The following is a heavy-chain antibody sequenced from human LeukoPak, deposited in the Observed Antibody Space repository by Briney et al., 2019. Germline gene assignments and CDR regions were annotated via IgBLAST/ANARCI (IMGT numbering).Heavy chain of an antibody. CDR1: GFTFSSYA. Sequence: PGRSLRLSCAASGFTFSSYAMHGVRQAPGKGLEWVADISYDGSNKYYADSVKGRFTISRDNSKNTLYLQMNSLRAEDTAVYYCARDLGPYGDYGDYFDYWGQGTLVTVSS. J-gene: IGHJ4*02. CDR2: ISYDGSNK. V-gene: IGHV3-30*04. D-gene: IGHD4-17*01. CDR3: ARDLGPYGDYGDYFDY.